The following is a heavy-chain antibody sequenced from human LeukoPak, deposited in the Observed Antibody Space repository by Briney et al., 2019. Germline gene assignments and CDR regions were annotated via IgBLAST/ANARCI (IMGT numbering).Heavy chain of an antibody. J-gene: IGHJ4*02. D-gene: IGHD4/OR15-4a*01. V-gene: IGHV3-15*04. CDR3: ARRAGAYSHPYDY. CDR1: GFSFSDAW. Sequence: PGGSLRLSCAASGFSFSDAWMSWVRQIPGKGLAWVGRIETKTDGGTTDYAAPVKGRFTISRDDSTNTLFLQMNSLRAEDTAVYYCARRAGAYSHPYDYWGQGTLVTVSS. CDR2: IETKTDGGTT.